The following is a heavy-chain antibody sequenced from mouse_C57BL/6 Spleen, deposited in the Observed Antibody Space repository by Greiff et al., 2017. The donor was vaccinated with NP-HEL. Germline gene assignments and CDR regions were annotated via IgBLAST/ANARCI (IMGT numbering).Heavy chain of an antibody. CDR3: ARLTTVVADYYAMDY. CDR2: LDPEDGET. Sequence: VQLKQSGAELVKPGASVKLSCTASGFNIKDYYMHWVKQRTEQGLEWIGRLDPEDGETKYAPTFQGKATIPADTSSNTAYLQLSSLTSEDTAFYYCARLTTVVADYYAMDYWGQGTSVTVSS. J-gene: IGHJ4*01. CDR1: GFNIKDYY. D-gene: IGHD1-1*01. V-gene: IGHV14-2*01.